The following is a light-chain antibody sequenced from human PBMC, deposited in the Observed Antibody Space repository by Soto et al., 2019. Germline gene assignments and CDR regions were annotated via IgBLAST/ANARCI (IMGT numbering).Light chain of an antibody. CDR1: QSVSTW. V-gene: IGKV1-5*01. CDR2: DAS. Sequence: DLKMTQSPSTLSASVGDRVTITCRASQSVSTWLAWYQQKPGKAPKLLIYDASSLESGVPSRFSGSGSGTEFTLTISSLQPDDFATYYCQQYNSYRWTFGQGTKVDIK. J-gene: IGKJ1*01. CDR3: QQYNSYRWT.